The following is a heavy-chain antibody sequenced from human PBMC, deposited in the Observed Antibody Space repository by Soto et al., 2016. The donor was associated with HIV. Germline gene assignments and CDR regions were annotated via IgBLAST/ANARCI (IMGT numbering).Heavy chain of an antibody. Sequence: QVQLQQWGEGLLKPSETLSLTCAVYGGSFNGYYWTWIRQSPGKRLQWIGEISHGGTTNYNPSLKSRLTMSVDTSKNQFSLRLHSVTAADTALYYCARSAMSSGSYRPRGLSQWGPYGFASWGQ. V-gene: IGHV4-34*01. J-gene: IGHJ1*01. D-gene: IGHD3-10*01. CDR3: ARSAMSSGSYRPRGLSQWGPYGFAS. CDR1: GGSFNGYY. CDR2: ISHGGTT.